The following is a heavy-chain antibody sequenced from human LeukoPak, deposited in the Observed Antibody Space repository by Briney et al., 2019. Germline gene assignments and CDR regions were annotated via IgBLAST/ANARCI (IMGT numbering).Heavy chain of an antibody. V-gene: IGHV3-23*01. J-gene: IGHJ4*02. Sequence: GGSLRLSCAASGFTLSSFAMTWVSQAPGKRLEWISSITGSGDGTYYADPVRGRFTISRDNSDNTLYLQVNSLRAEDTAVYFCVKGFVHPTYYFDYWGQGTLVTVPS. D-gene: IGHD3-10*01. CDR1: GFTLSSFA. CDR3: VKGFVHPTYYFDY. CDR2: ITGSGDGT.